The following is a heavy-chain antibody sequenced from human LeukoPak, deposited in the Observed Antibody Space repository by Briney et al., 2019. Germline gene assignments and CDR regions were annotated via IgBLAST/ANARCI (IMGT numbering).Heavy chain of an antibody. D-gene: IGHD3-22*01. CDR1: GGTFSSYA. Sequence: GASVKVSCKASGGTFSSYATSWVRQAPGQGLEWMGGIIPIFGTANYAQKFQGRVTITTDESTSTAYMELSSLRSEDTAVYYCARENYYDSSGSHHPHFDYWGQGTLVTVSS. J-gene: IGHJ4*02. CDR2: IIPIFGTA. V-gene: IGHV1-69*05. CDR3: ARENYYDSSGSHHPHFDY.